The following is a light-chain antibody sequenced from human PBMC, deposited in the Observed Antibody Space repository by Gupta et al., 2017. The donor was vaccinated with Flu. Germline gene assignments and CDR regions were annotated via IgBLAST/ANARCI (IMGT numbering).Light chain of an antibody. CDR1: QNIDDK. V-gene: IGKV6-21*01. J-gene: IGKJ4*01. Sequence: VLTPSPDLQSVTPTEKVTLTCRASQNIDDKLHWYQQRGDQSPRLLIKFSSQTFSGVPSRFSGSGSGTLFILTIDGLEAEDAATYYCHQTNTLPFTFGGGTKVEI. CDR3: HQTNTLPFT. CDR2: FSS.